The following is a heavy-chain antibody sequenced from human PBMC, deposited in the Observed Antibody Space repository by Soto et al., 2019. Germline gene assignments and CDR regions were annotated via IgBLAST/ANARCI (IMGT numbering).Heavy chain of an antibody. J-gene: IGHJ4*02. Sequence: QVQLVESGGGVVQPGRSLRLSCAASGFTFSSYAMHWVRQAPGKGLEWVAVISYDGSNKYYADSVKGRFTISRDNSKNTLYLQMNSLRAEDTAVYYCARAPYYYGSGSYYADDYWGQGTLVTVSS. CDR2: ISYDGSNK. V-gene: IGHV3-30-3*01. CDR1: GFTFSSYA. CDR3: ARAPYYYGSGSYYADDY. D-gene: IGHD3-10*01.